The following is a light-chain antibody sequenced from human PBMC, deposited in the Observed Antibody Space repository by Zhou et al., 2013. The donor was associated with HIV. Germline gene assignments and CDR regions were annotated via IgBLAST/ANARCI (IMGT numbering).Light chain of an antibody. CDR2: DAS. V-gene: IGKV1-39*01. CDR3: QQSYSTPWT. CDR1: QDITNY. Sequence: DIQMTQSPSSLSASVGDRVTITCQASQDITNYLNWYQHKPGKAPNLLIYDASNLDTGVPSRFSGSGSGTDFTLTISSLQPEDFATYYCQQSYSTPWTFGQGTKVEIK. J-gene: IGKJ1*01.